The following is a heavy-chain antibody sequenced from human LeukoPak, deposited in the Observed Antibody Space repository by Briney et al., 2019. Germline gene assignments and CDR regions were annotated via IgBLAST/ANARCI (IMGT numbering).Heavy chain of an antibody. J-gene: IGHJ3*02. V-gene: IGHV3-23*01. D-gene: IGHD2-2*01. Sequence: GGSLRLSCAASGFTFSSYAMSWVRQAPGKGLEWVSAISGRGGSTYYADSVKGRFTISRDNSKNTLYLQMNSLRAEDTAVYYCAKDRKVGCSSTSCYAPFAFDIWGQGTMVTVSS. CDR3: AKDRKVGCSSTSCYAPFAFDI. CDR1: GFTFSSYA. CDR2: ISGRGGST.